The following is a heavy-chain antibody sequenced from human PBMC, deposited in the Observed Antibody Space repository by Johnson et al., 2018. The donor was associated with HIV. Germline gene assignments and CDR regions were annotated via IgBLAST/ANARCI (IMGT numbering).Heavy chain of an antibody. CDR3: TTGWYSGYDLPNAFDI. D-gene: IGHD5-12*01. CDR1: GFTFSNAW. Sequence: VQLVESGGGLVKPGGSLRLSCAASGFTFSNAWMSWVRQAPGKGLEWVGRIKSKTDGGTTDYAAPVKGRFTISRDYSKNTLYLQMNSLKTEDTAVYYCTTGWYSGYDLPNAFDIWGQGTMVTVSS. J-gene: IGHJ3*02. V-gene: IGHV3-15*01. CDR2: IKSKTDGGTT.